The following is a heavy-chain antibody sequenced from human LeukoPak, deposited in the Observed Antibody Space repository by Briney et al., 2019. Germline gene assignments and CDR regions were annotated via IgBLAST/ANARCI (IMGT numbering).Heavy chain of an antibody. V-gene: IGHV3-30*18. Sequence: GGSLRLSCAASGFTFSSYGMHWVRRAPGKGLEWVAVISYDGSNKYYADSVKGRFTISRDNSKNTLYLQMNSLRAEDTAVYYCANTAMVWGQGTLVTVSS. D-gene: IGHD5-18*01. CDR1: GFTFSSYG. J-gene: IGHJ4*02. CDR2: ISYDGSNK. CDR3: ANTAMV.